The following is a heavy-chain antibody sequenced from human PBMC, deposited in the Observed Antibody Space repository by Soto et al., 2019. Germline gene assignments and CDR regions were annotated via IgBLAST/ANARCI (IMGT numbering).Heavy chain of an antibody. CDR2: ISGSGGST. V-gene: IGHV3-23*01. CDR1: GFTFSSYA. D-gene: IGHD2-21*02. Sequence: GRSLRLSCAASGFTFSSYAMSWVRQAPGKGLEWVSAISGSGGSTYYADSVKGRFTISRDNSKNTLYLQMNSLRAEDTAVYYCAKSLGGAHIVVVTAILYFDYWGQGTLVTVSS. J-gene: IGHJ4*02. CDR3: AKSLGGAHIVVVTAILYFDY.